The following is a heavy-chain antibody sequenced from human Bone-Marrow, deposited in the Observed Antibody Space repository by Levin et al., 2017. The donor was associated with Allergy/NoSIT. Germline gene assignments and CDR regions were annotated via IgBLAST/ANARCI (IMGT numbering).Heavy chain of an antibody. D-gene: IGHD2-15*01. CDR3: ARSGYCSGGSCYGHHNYYYYGMDV. CDR2: IIPIFGTA. CDR1: GGTFSSYA. J-gene: IGHJ6*02. Sequence: SVKVSCKASGGTFSSYAISWVRQAPGQGLEWMGGIIPIFGTANYAQKFQGRVTITADESTSTAYMELSSLRSEDTAVYYCARSGYCSGGSCYGHHNYYYYGMDVWGQGTTVTVSS. V-gene: IGHV1-69*13.